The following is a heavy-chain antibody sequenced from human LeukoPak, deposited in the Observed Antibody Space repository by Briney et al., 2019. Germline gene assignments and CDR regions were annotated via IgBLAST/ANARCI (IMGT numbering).Heavy chain of an antibody. J-gene: IGHJ6*02. CDR3: ARDTEEQWLVPWGIYYYYGMDV. Sequence: ASVRVSCKASGYTFTSYGISWVRQAPGQGLEWMGIINPSGGSTSYAQKFQGRVTMTRDTSTSTVYMELSSLRSEDTAVYYCARDTEEQWLVPWGIYYYYGMDVWGQGTTVTVSS. CDR1: GYTFTSYG. D-gene: IGHD6-19*01. CDR2: INPSGGST. V-gene: IGHV1-46*01.